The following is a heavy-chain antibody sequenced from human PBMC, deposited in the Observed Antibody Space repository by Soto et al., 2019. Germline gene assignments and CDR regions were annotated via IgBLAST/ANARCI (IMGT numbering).Heavy chain of an antibody. J-gene: IGHJ3*02. CDR1: GGSVSSGGYD. CDR2: IYYSGST. Sequence: PSETLSLACTVSGGSVSSGGYDGTWIRQHPGKGLEWIGYIYYSGSTYYNPSLKSRVTISVDTSKNQFSLKLSSVTAADTAVYYCARGYGSGSPDAFDIWGQGTMVTVSS. D-gene: IGHD3-10*01. V-gene: IGHV4-31*03. CDR3: ARGYGSGSPDAFDI.